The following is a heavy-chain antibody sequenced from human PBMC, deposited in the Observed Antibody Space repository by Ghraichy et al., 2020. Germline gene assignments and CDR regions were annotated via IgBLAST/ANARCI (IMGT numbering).Heavy chain of an antibody. V-gene: IGHV2-5*02. CDR2: IYWDDDK. Sequence: SGPTLVKPTQTLTLTCTFSGFSLSTSGVGVGWIRQPPGKALEWLALIYWDDDKRYSPSLKSRLTITKDTSKNQVVLTMTNMDPVDTDTYYCAHRLDDILTGYDYYYLDYWGQGTLVTVSS. J-gene: IGHJ4*02. CDR1: GFSLSTSGVG. CDR3: AHRLDDILTGYDYYYLDY. D-gene: IGHD3-9*01.